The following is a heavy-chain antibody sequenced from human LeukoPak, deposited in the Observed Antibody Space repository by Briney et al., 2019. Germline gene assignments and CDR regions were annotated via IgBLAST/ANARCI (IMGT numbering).Heavy chain of an antibody. CDR2: IYYSGNT. D-gene: IGHD1-26*01. CDR3: ARRSLYSGSYNY. CDR1: GGSISSSSYY. V-gene: IGHV4-39*01. J-gene: IGHJ4*02. Sequence: SETLSLTCTVSGGSISSSSYYWGWIRQPPGKGLEWIGSIYYSGNTYYNPSLKSRVTISVDTSKNQFSLKLSSVTAADTAVYYCARRSLYSGSYNYWGQGTLVTVSS.